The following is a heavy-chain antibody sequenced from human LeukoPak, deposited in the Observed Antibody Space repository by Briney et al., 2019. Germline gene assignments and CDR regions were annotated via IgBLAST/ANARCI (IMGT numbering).Heavy chain of an antibody. V-gene: IGHV1-2*02. D-gene: IGHD2-2*01. CDR3: ARAEYCSSTSCWDFDY. Sequence: ASVKVSCKASGYTFTSYYMHWVRQAPGQGLEWMGWINPNSGGTNYAQKFQGRVTMTRDTSISTAYMELSRLRSDDTAVYYCARAEYCSSTSCWDFDYWGQGTLVTVSS. CDR1: GYTFTSYY. J-gene: IGHJ4*02. CDR2: INPNSGGT.